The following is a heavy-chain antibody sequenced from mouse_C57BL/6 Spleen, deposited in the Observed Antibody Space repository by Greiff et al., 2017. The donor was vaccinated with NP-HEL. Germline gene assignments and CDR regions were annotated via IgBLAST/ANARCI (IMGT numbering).Heavy chain of an antibody. CDR2: INPNNGGT. D-gene: IGHD4-1*01. J-gene: IGHJ4*01. Sequence: EVQLQQSGPELVKPGASVKMSCKASGYTFTDYNMHWVKQSHGKSLEWIGYINPNNGGTSYNQKFKGKATLTVNKSSSTAYMQLSSLTSEDSAVYYCARSGAGGNAMDYWGQGTSVTVSS. CDR1: GYTFTDYN. CDR3: ARSGAGGNAMDY. V-gene: IGHV1-22*01.